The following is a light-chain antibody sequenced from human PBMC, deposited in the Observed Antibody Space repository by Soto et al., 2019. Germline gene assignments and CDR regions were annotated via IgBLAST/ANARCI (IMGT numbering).Light chain of an antibody. J-gene: IGKJ1*01. CDR3: QQSYSTLRT. Sequence: DIQMTQSPSSLSASVGDRVTITCRASQSISSSLNWYQQKPGKAHKLLIYGASSLQSGVPSRFSGSGSGTYFTLTISSLQPEDFATYYCQQSYSTLRTFGQGTKVGIK. V-gene: IGKV1-39*01. CDR1: QSISSS. CDR2: GAS.